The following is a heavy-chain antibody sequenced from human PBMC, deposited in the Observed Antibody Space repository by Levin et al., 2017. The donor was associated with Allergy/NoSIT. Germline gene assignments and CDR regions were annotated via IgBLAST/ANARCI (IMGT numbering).Heavy chain of an antibody. V-gene: IGHV3-23*01. D-gene: IGHD4/OR15-4a*01. CDR3: AKDTVRSARALFDS. CDR2: ISGSGDST. CDR1: GFTFSSYA. J-gene: IGHJ4*02. Sequence: LSLTCAASGFTFSSYAMSWVRQAPGKALEWVSTISGSGDSTYYADSVKGRFTISRDTSKNTLYLQMNSLRAEDTAVYYCAKDTVRSARALFDSWGQGTLVTVSS.